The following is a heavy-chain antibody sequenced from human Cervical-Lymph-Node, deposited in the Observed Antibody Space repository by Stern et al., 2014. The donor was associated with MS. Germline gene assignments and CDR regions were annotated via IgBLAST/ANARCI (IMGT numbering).Heavy chain of an antibody. D-gene: IGHD4-17*01. J-gene: IGHJ6*02. CDR2: IRSDGSTT. Sequence: EMQLVESGGDLVQPGGSLRLSCEASGFTFSNYWMHWVRQAPGPGLGWVSRIRSDGSTTNYADTVKGRFTISRDTGKNMRNLQMSSLRAEDAAVYYCARVDNHGDAGPHYYYYGRDVWGHGTTVTVSS. CDR1: GFTFSNYW. V-gene: IGHV3-74*02. CDR3: ARVDNHGDAGPHYYYYGRDV.